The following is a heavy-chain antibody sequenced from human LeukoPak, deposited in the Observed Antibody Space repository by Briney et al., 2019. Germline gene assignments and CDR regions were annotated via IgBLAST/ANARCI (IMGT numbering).Heavy chain of an antibody. CDR3: AKDRGRYCSGGSCYAKDY. D-gene: IGHD2-15*01. Sequence: GGSLRLSCAASGFTFSNYWMHWVRQAPGKGLVWVSRINSDGINTSYADSVKGRFTISRDNAKNTLFLQMNSLRAEDTAVYYCAKDRGRYCSGGSCYAKDYWGQGTLVTVSS. V-gene: IGHV3-74*01. CDR1: GFTFSNYW. J-gene: IGHJ4*02. CDR2: INSDGINT.